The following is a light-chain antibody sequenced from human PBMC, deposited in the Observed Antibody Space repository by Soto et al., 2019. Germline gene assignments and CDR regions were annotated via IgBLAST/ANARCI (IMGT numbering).Light chain of an antibody. Sequence: VLTQSPGTLSLSPGERATISCRASQSISSNYLAWYQHKPGQAPRLLIYGASSRATGIPHRFSGSGSGTDFTHTISRLEPEDCGVFYCQQYGNSPPYTFGQGTRLEIK. V-gene: IGKV3-20*01. J-gene: IGKJ2*01. CDR2: GAS. CDR1: QSISSNY. CDR3: QQYGNSPPYT.